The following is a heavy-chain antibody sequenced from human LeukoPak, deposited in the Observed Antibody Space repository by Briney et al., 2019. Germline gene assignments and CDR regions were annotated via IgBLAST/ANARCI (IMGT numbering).Heavy chain of an antibody. CDR1: GFTFISHA. CDR2: IRNKAQSYTT. D-gene: IGHD6-13*01. Sequence: PGGSLRLSCAASGFTFISHAMTWVRQAPGKGLEWVGRIRNKAQSYTTEYAASVKGRFTISRDDSKNSLYLHMNSLKTEDTAVYYCATSRGSSWSDTHFDCWGQGTLVTVSS. J-gene: IGHJ4*02. V-gene: IGHV3-72*01. CDR3: ATSRGSSWSDTHFDC.